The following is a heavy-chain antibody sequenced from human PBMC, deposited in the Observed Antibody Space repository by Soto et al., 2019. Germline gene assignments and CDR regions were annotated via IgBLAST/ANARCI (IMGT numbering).Heavy chain of an antibody. D-gene: IGHD3-10*01. CDR3: ARDILSGGAYPDY. V-gene: IGHV3-21*01. J-gene: IGHJ4*02. Sequence: SLRLSCAASGFTFSTYTMNWVRQAPGKGLEWISSISSGSSYIYYAGSVKGRFTISRDNAKNSLFLQMNSLRADDTAVYYCARDILSGGAYPDYWGQGTKVTVSS. CDR1: GFTFSTYT. CDR2: ISSGSSYI.